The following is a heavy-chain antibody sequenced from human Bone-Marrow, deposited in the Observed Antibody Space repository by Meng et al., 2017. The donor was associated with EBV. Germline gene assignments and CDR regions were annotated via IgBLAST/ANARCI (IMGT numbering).Heavy chain of an antibody. CDR2: ISPLIVKV. V-gene: IGHV1-69*01. J-gene: IGHJ4*02. CDR1: GGTLGSLP. CDR3: ARGHYDGN. D-gene: IGHD3-16*01. Sequence: QVDLVHGGAEVKTPESSVEVFCKASGGTLGSLPVRGLRRVRGQRLVWVGGISPLIVKVKHAKNFQGRTTITADESRSTVYLGLSSLRCENAAKYYCARGHYDGNWGQGTLVTVSS.